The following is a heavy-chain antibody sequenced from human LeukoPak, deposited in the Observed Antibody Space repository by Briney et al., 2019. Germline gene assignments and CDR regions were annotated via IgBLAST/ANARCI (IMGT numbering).Heavy chain of an antibody. CDR3: AKSNGYGLVDI. V-gene: IGHV4-61*02. CDR2: LNTIGNT. D-gene: IGHD3-10*01. Sequence: SETLSLTCTVSGASISSGNYYWSWIRQPAGKELEWIGRLNTIGNTNYSPSLKSRVTISLDTSRNQFSLKLNSVTAADTAVYYCAKSNGYGLVDIWGQGTMVTVSS. CDR1: GASISSGNYY. J-gene: IGHJ3*02.